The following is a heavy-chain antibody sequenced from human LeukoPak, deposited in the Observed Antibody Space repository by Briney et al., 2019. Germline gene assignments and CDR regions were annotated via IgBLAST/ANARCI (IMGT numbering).Heavy chain of an antibody. D-gene: IGHD2-2*01. V-gene: IGHV3-23*01. J-gene: IGHJ4*02. CDR2: TYVSSGST. CDR3: AKGYCSSTSCAFDY. Sequence: PGGSLRLSCAASGFTFSSYAMSWVRQAPGRGLEWVSTTYVSSGSTYYADSVKGRFTVSRDNSKNTLYLQIIGLRAEDTAVYYCAKGYCSSTSCAFDYWGQGTLVTVSS. CDR1: GFTFSSYA.